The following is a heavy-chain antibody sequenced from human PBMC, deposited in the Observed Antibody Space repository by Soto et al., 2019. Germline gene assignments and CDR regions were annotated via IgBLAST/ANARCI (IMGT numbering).Heavy chain of an antibody. CDR3: ARGLSSWYCVRGVDWFDP. CDR1: GGSFSGYY. D-gene: IGHD6-13*01. V-gene: IGHV4-34*01. J-gene: IGHJ5*02. CDR2: INHSGST. Sequence: QVQLQQWGAGLLKPSETLSLTCAVYGGSFSGYYWSWIRQPPGKGLEWIGEINHSGSTNYNPSLKSRVTISVDTSKNQFSLKLSSVTAADTAVYYCARGLSSWYCVRGVDWFDPWGQGTLVTVSS.